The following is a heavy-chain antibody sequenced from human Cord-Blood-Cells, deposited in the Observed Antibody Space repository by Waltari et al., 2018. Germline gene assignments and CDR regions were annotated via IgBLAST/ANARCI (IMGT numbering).Heavy chain of an antibody. CDR2: MNPNSGNT. D-gene: IGHD3-10*01. CDR1: GYTFTTYD. Sequence: QVQLLQSGAEVKQHGAPGKGSGKASGYTFTTYDINCVRQASGQGLEWMGWMNPNSGNTGYAQKFQGRVTMTRNTSISTAYMELSSLRSEDTAVYYCARGGPNYYGSGSDAFDIWGQGTMVTVSS. V-gene: IGHV1-8*01. J-gene: IGHJ3*02. CDR3: ARGGPNYYGSGSDAFDI.